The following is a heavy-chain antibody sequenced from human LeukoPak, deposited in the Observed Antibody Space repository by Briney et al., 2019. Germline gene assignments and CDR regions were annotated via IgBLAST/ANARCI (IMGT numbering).Heavy chain of an antibody. CDR2: INHSGST. CDR3: ARGPNVLRYLAAPRGLDY. D-gene: IGHD3-9*01. CDR1: GGSFSGYY. J-gene: IGHJ4*02. Sequence: SETLSLTCAVYGGSFSGYYWSWIRQPPGKGLEWIGEINHSGSTNYNPSLKSRVTISVDTSKNQFSLKLSSVTAADTAVYYCARGPNVLRYLAAPRGLDYWGQGTLVTVSS. V-gene: IGHV4-34*01.